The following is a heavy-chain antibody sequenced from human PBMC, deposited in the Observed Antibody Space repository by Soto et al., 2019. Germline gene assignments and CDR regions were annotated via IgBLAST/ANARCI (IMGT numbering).Heavy chain of an antibody. CDR3: AADGDYLGHYYYYYYGTDV. J-gene: IGHJ6*02. Sequence: QMQLVQSGPEVRKPGTSVKVSCKASGFTFSHSAVQWVRQARGQRLEWLGGIVVGTGVTYYAQRFLGRITITRDVSTDTASIALTSLRSEDTAVYYCAADGDYLGHYYYYYYGTDVWGQGTTVTVSS. CDR1: GFTFSHSA. D-gene: IGHD4-17*01. V-gene: IGHV1-58*01. CDR2: IVVGTGVT.